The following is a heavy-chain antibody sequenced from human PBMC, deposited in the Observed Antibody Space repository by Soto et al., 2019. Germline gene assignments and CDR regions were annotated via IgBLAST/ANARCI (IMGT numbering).Heavy chain of an antibody. CDR3: ASYHYYDFWIGSRHYTDV. CDR2: INHSGST. Sequence: QVHLEQWGAGLLKPSETLSLTCAVYGGSLSGYFWSWVRQPPGKGLEWIGEINHSGSTNYNPSLKSRVTISADTSKHQFSLRLSSVTAADSAIYYCASYHYYDFWIGSRHYTDVWGKGTTVSVSS. J-gene: IGHJ6*03. D-gene: IGHD3-3*01. V-gene: IGHV4-34*01. CDR1: GGSLSGYF.